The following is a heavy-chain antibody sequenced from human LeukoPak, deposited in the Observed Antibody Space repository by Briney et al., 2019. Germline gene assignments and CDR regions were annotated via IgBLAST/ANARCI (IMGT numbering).Heavy chain of an antibody. Sequence: GGSLRLSCAASGFTFSSYSMNWVRQAPGKGLEWVSSISSSSSYIYYADSVKGRFTISRDNAKNSLYLQMNSLRAEDTAVYFCARNRGYCDYAPDYWGRGPLVTVSS. V-gene: IGHV3-21*01. D-gene: IGHD4-17*01. CDR2: ISSSSSYI. CDR1: GFTFSSYS. J-gene: IGHJ4*02. CDR3: ARNRGYCDYAPDY.